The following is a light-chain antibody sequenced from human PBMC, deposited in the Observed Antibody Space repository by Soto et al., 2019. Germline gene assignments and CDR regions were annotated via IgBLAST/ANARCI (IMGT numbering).Light chain of an antibody. V-gene: IGKV3D-7*01. CDR2: GAS. CDR1: QSVSSNY. J-gene: IGKJ1*01. CDR3: QQDHNLPPGT. Sequence: EIVMTQSPATLSLSPGERATLSCRASQSVSSNYLSWYQQKPGQAPRLLIYGASTRATGIPARFSGSGSGTDFTLTISSLQPEDFAVYYCQQDHNLPPGTFGQGTKVEIK.